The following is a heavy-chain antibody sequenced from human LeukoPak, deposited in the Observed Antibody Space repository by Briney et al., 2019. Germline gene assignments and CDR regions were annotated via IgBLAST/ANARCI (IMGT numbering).Heavy chain of an antibody. Sequence: RAGGSLRLSCAASGFTFDDYGTSWVRQAPGKGLEWVSGINWNGGSTGYADSVKGRFTISRDNAKNSLYLQMNSLRAEDTALYYCARVPSTYCSSTSCYYYYYYMDVWGKGTTVTVSS. D-gene: IGHD2-2*01. V-gene: IGHV3-20*04. J-gene: IGHJ6*03. CDR1: GFTFDDYG. CDR2: INWNGGST. CDR3: ARVPSTYCSSTSCYYYYYYMDV.